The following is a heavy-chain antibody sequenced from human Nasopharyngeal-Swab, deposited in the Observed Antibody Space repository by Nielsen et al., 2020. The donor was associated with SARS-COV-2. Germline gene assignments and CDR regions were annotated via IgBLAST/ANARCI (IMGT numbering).Heavy chain of an antibody. CDR3: ARGYGTIAVAGNDY. Sequence: SVPVPSTASAHTFTTYDIDWARQAPGQGLEWMGSMIPNNGNTAYAQRFQGRVTMTRDTSMSTAYMELSNLRSDDTAVHYCARGYGTIAVAGNDYWGQGTLVTVSS. CDR2: MIPNNGNT. J-gene: IGHJ4*02. V-gene: IGHV1-8*01. CDR1: AHTFTTYD. D-gene: IGHD6-19*01.